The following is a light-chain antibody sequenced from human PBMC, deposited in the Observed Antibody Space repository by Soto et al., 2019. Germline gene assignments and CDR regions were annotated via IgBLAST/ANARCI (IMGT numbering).Light chain of an antibody. CDR2: DVS. V-gene: IGKV3-20*01. J-gene: IGKJ1*01. Sequence: EIVLTQSPGTLSLSPGERATLSCRSSQSVSNSYLAWYQQKPGQAPRLLIYDVSSRATGIPDRFSGSGSGTDFTLTISRLESEDFAVYYCQQYGISPTFGQGTKVEI. CDR1: QSVSNSY. CDR3: QQYGISPT.